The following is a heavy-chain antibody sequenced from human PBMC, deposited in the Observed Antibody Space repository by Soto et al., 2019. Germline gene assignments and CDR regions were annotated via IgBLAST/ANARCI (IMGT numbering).Heavy chain of an antibody. CDR2: IVVGSGNT. V-gene: IGHV1-58*02. D-gene: IGHD6-13*01. CDR3: AAAECYDRSSSTSYYDYMDV. CDR1: GFTFTSSA. J-gene: IGHJ6*03. Sequence: SVKVSCKASGFTFTSSAMQWVRQARGQRLEWIGWIVVGSGNTNYAQKFQERVTITRDMSTSTAYMELSSLRSEDTAVYYCAAAECYDRSSSTSYYDYMDVWGKGTTVTVSS.